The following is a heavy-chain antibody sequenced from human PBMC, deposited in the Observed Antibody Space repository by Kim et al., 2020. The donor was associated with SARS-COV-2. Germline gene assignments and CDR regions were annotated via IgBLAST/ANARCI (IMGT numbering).Heavy chain of an antibody. CDR2: IWYDGSKK. CDR1: GFTFSSYG. Sequence: GGSLRLSCAASGFTFSSYGMHWVRQAPGKGLEWVAVIWYDGSKKYYADSVKGRFTISRDNAKNTLYLQMNSLRAEDTAVYYCAKAPDSSGWDQLDYWGQG. J-gene: IGHJ4*02. CDR3: AKAPDSSGWDQLDY. V-gene: IGHV3-33*06. D-gene: IGHD6-19*01.